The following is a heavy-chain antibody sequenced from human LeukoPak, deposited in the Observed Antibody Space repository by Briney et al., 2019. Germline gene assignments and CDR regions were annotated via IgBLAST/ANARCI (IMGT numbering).Heavy chain of an antibody. J-gene: IGHJ6*03. CDR3: AKGDGGDFWSGYSNYYYYMDV. V-gene: IGHV3-30*02. CDR1: GFTFSSYG. Sequence: GGSLRLSCAASGFTFSSYGMHWVRQAPGEGLEWVAFIRYDGSNKYYADSVKGQFTISRDNSKNTLYLQMNSLRAEDTAVYYCAKGDGGDFWSGYSNYYYYMDVWGKGTTVTVSS. CDR2: IRYDGSNK. D-gene: IGHD3-3*01.